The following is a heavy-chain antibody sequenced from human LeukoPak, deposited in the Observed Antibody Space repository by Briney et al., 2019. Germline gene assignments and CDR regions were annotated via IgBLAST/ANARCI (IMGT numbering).Heavy chain of an antibody. J-gene: IGHJ5*02. CDR2: INPNSGGT. Sequence: ASVKVSCKASGYTFTGYYMHWVRQAPGQGREWMGWINPNSGGTNYAQKFQGRVTMTRDTSISTAYMELSRLRSDDTAVYYCARQIVGGFIEWFDPWGQGTLVTVSS. CDR3: ARQIVGGFIEWFDP. V-gene: IGHV1-2*02. D-gene: IGHD1-26*01. CDR1: GYTFTGYY.